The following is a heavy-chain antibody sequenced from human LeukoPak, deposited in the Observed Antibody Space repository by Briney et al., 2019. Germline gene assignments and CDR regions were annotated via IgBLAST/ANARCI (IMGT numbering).Heavy chain of an antibody. J-gene: IGHJ6*04. CDR2: INPNSGGT. CDR1: GYTFTGYY. V-gene: IGHV1-2*06. D-gene: IGHD3-10*01. CDR3: ARPPIYGSGSYDV. Sequence: ASVKVSCKASGYTFTGYYMHWVRQAPGQGLEWMGRINPNSGGTNYAQKFQGRVTMTRDTSISTAYMELSRLRSDDTAVYYCARPPIYGSGSYDVWGKGTTVTVSS.